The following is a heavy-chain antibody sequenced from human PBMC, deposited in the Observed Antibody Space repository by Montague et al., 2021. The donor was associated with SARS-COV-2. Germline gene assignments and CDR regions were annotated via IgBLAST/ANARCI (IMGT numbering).Heavy chain of an antibody. CDR3: AREISGPDYFDY. Sequence: SETLSLTCTVPGGSISSNYWNWIRQPPGRGLEWIGYIYYSGSTNYNPSLESRVTISADTSKNRFSLKLRSVTAADTAVYYCAREISGPDYFDYWGQGTLVTVSS. CDR2: IYYSGST. CDR1: GGSISSNY. D-gene: IGHD3-10*01. J-gene: IGHJ4*02. V-gene: IGHV4-59*01.